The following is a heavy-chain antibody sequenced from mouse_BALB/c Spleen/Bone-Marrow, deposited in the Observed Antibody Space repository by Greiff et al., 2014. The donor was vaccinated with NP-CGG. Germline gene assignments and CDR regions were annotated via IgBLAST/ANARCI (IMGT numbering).Heavy chain of an antibody. J-gene: IGHJ4*01. D-gene: IGHD2-3*01. CDR2: ISHGGGTT. V-gene: IGHV5-12-1*01. Sequence: EVKVVESGGGLVEPGGSLKLSCAASGFAFSSYDMSWVRQTPEKRLEWVAYISHGGGTTYYSDTVKGRFTISRDNAKNTLYLQMSSLKSEDTAIYYCTRHGGYYPYYYAMDYWGQGTSVTVSS. CDR1: GFAFSSYD. CDR3: TRHGGYYPYYYAMDY.